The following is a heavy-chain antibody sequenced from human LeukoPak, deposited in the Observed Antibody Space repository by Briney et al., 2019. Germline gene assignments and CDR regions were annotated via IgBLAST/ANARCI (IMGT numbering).Heavy chain of an antibody. D-gene: IGHD2-15*01. V-gene: IGHV1-69*13. CDR2: IMPIFGTA. J-gene: IGHJ5*02. CDR3: ARGPEIVVAGTTFGAYKWFDP. Sequence: EASVNVSCKTSGGTFANYPISWVRQAPGHGFEWMGGIMPIFGTAHYAEKFQPRVTITADESTTTVFLELRSLKSDDTAVYFCARGPEIVVAGTTFGAYKWFDPWGQGTLLSVSS. CDR1: GGTFANYP.